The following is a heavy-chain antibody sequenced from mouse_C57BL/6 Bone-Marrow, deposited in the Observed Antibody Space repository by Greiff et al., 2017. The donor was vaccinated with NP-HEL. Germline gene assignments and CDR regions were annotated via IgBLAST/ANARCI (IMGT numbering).Heavy chain of an antibody. J-gene: IGHJ2*01. D-gene: IGHD1-1*01. CDR2: IDPSDSYT. CDR1: GYTFTSYW. V-gene: IGHV1-69*01. CDR3: AREGTTVVATDFDY. Sequence: QVQLQQPGAELVMPGASVKLSCKASGYTFTSYWMHWVKQRPGQGLEWIGEIDPSDSYTNYNQKFKGKSTLTVDKSSSTAYMQLSSLTSEDSAVYYWAREGTTVVATDFDYWGQGTTLTVSS.